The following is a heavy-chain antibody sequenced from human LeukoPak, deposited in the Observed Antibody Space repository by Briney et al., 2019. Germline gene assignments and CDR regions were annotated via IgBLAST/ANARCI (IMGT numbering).Heavy chain of an antibody. D-gene: IGHD1-7*01. CDR1: GGTFRSYA. Sequence: ASVKVSCKASGGTFRSYAISWVRQAPGQGLEWMGRIIPIFGTANYAQKFQGRLTITTDESASTAYMELSSLTSEDTAVYYCARTDLELGDFDYWGQGTLVTVSS. J-gene: IGHJ4*02. CDR3: ARTDLELGDFDY. V-gene: IGHV1-69*05. CDR2: IIPIFGTA.